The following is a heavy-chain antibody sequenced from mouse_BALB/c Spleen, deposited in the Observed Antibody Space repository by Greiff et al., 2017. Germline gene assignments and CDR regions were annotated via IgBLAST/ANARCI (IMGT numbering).Heavy chain of an antibody. CDR3: ARHEGLRSYYFDY. V-gene: IGHV5-9-3*01. CDR2: ISSGGSYT. D-gene: IGHD2-4*01. CDR1: GFTFSSYA. J-gene: IGHJ2*01. Sequence: VNLVESGGGLVKPGGSLKLSCAASGFTFSSYAMSWVRQTPEKRLEWVATISSGGSYTYYPDSVKGRFTISRDNAKNTLYLQMSSLRSEDTAMYYCARHEGLRSYYFDYWGQGTTLTVSS.